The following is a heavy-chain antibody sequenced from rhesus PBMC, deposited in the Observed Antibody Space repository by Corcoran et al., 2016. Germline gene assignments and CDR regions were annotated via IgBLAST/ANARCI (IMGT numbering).Heavy chain of an antibody. CDR1: GFSFSDYY. J-gene: IGHJ4*01. Sequence: EVQLVESGGGLAKPGGSLRLSCAASGFSFSDYYMYWVRQAPGKGLEGVAGISYTGGSTYYADSVKGRFTISRENAKNTLYLQMDSLRAEDTAVYYCARDLSGIAAAGLDYWGQGVLVTVSS. D-gene: IGHD6S26*01. V-gene: IGHV3S18*01. CDR2: ISYTGGST. CDR3: ARDLSGIAAAGLDY.